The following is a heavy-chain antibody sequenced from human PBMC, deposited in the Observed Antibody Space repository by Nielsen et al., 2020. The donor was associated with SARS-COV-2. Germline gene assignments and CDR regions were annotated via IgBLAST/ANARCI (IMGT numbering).Heavy chain of an antibody. Sequence: GGSLRLSCAASGFTFSSYSMNWVRQAPGKGLEWVSSISSSSSYIYYADSVKGRFTISRDNSKNTLYLQMNSLRAEDTAVYYCASAASSSWKSATVWSQGTTVTVSS. CDR2: ISSSSSYI. V-gene: IGHV3-21*01. J-gene: IGHJ6*02. CDR3: ASAASSSWKSATV. CDR1: GFTFSSYS. D-gene: IGHD3-22*01.